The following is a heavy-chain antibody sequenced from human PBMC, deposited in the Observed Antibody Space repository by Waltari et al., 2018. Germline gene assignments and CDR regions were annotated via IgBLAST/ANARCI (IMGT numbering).Heavy chain of an antibody. CDR2: LYTSGST. CDR1: GGSISSYS. Sequence: QVQLXESGPGLVXPSETLSLTCTVSGGSISSYSWSWIRXPAXKGLEWIGRLYTSGSTNYNPSLKSRVTMSVDTSKNQFSLKLSSVTAADTAVYYCARDGLRITIXGVPQDMDWFDPWXXXTLVTVSS. V-gene: IGHV4-4*07. J-gene: IGHJ5*02. CDR3: ARDGLRITIXGVPQDMDWFDP. D-gene: IGHD3-3*01.